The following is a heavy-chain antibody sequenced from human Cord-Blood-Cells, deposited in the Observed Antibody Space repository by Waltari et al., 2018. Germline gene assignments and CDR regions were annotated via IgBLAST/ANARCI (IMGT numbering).Heavy chain of an antibody. Sequence: EVQMVESGGGLAQPGRFLRPSCAASGFTFDDYAMQRLRHAPGKGLEWVSGISWNSGSIGYADSVKGRFTISRDNAKNSLYLQMNSLRAEDTALYYCATEIKYSSSSGFDYWGQGTLVTVSS. J-gene: IGHJ4*02. D-gene: IGHD6-6*01. CDR1: GFTFDDYA. CDR3: ATEIKYSSSSGFDY. V-gene: IGHV3-9*01. CDR2: ISWNSGSI.